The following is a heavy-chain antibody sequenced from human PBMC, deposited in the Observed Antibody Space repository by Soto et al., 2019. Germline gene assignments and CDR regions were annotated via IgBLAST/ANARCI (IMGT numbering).Heavy chain of an antibody. D-gene: IGHD2-21*01. J-gene: IGHJ4*01. Sequence: ASVKVSCKASGYTFTDYGISWVRQAPGQGLEWMGWISTYNGNTIYAQKIQGRVTMTTDTSTSTAYVELRSLRSDDTAVYYCARTVEYDSIPYYYADFWGQGTLVTVSS. V-gene: IGHV1-18*04. CDR3: ARTVEYDSIPYYYADF. CDR1: GYTFTDYG. CDR2: ISTYNGNT.